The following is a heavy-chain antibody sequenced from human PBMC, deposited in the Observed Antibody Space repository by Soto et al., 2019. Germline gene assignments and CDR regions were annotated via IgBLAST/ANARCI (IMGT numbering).Heavy chain of an antibody. V-gene: IGHV3-33*01. CDR2: LWYDGNIK. D-gene: IGHD2-2*01. Sequence: PGGSLRLSCAASRFTFSSYGMHWVRQAPGKGLEWVAVLWYDGNIKYYADTVKGRFTISRDNSKNTLYLQMDSLRVEDAAVYYCASSNTRSRDVDYWGQGTLVTVSS. CDR1: RFTFSSYG. J-gene: IGHJ4*02. CDR3: ASSNTRSRDVDY.